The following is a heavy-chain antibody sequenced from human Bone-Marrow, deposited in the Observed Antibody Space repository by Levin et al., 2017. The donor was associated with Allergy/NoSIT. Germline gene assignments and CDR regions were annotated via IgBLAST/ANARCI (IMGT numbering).Heavy chain of an antibody. CDR2: IYYSGST. J-gene: IGHJ4*02. CDR3: ATSVAGRSDF. Sequence: ASETLSLTCTVSGGSITSADYYWTWIRQPPGKGLEWIGYIYYSGSTYYNQSLKSRISISVDPSKNQFSLRLTSVTAADTAVYYCATSVAGRSDFWGQGSLITVSS. V-gene: IGHV4-30-4*01. D-gene: IGHD6-13*01. CDR1: GGSITSADYY.